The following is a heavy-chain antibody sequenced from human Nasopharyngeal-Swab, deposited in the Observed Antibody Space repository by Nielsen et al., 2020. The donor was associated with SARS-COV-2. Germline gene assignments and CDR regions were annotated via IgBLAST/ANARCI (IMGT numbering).Heavy chain of an antibody. Sequence: SETLSLTCTVSGGSISSSSYYWGWIRQPPGKGLEWIGYIYYSGSTNYNPSLKSRVTISVDTSKNQFSLKLSSVTAADTAVYYCARDGRGTTVTMFDYWGQGTLVTVSS. D-gene: IGHD4-17*01. V-gene: IGHV4-61*01. J-gene: IGHJ4*02. CDR3: ARDGRGTTVTMFDY. CDR2: IYYSGST. CDR1: GGSISSSSYY.